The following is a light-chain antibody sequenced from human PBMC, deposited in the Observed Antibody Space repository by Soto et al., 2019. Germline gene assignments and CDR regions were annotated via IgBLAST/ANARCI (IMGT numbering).Light chain of an antibody. J-gene: IGKJ1*01. Sequence: PGEIGTLSCRASESVTNYLAWYQQKPGQAPRLLVYDVSNMATGIPARFSGGGSGTDFTLTISNLEPEDFAVYYCQQRSDWPWTFGQGTKVDI. CDR3: QQRSDWPWT. CDR1: ESVTNY. V-gene: IGKV3-11*01. CDR2: DVS.